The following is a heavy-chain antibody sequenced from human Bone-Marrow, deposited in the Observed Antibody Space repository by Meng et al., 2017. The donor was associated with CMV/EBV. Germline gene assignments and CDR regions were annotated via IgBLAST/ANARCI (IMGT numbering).Heavy chain of an antibody. J-gene: IGHJ3*01. D-gene: IGHD2/OR15-2a*01. V-gene: IGHV4-61*01. CDR1: GGSVSSNNYY. CDR3: ARASGYYINAFDL. CDR2: IYYSGST. Sequence: SETLSLTCAVSGGSVSSNNYYWSWIRQPPGKGLEWIAYIYYSGSTNYSPSLKSRVTISVDTSKNLFSLKLSSVTAADTAVYYCARASGYYINAFDLWGQGIMVTVSS.